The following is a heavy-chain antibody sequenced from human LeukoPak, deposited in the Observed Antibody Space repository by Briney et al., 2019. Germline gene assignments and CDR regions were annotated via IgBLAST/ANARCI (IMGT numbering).Heavy chain of an antibody. CDR3: ARRPFVTMVRGVKVDWFDP. CDR2: MNPNSGNT. D-gene: IGHD3-10*01. V-gene: IGHV1-8*01. Sequence: ASVKVSCKASGYTFTSYDINWVRQATGQGLEWMGWMNPNSGNTGYAQKFQGRVTMTRNTSISTAYMELSSLRSEDTAVYYCARRPFVTMVRGVKVDWFDPWGQGTLVTVSS. CDR1: GYTFTSYD. J-gene: IGHJ5*02.